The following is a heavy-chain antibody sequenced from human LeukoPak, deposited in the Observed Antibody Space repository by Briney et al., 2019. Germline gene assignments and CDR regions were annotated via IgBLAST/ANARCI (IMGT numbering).Heavy chain of an antibody. CDR2: ISGSGGST. V-gene: IGHV3-23*01. D-gene: IGHD6-13*01. Sequence: GGSLRLSCAASGFTFSSYAMSWARQAPGKGLEWVSAISGSGGSTYYADSVKGRFTISRDNSKNTLYLQMNSLRAEDTAVYYCAKDLLAAAVLYYFDYWGQGTLVTVSS. J-gene: IGHJ4*02. CDR1: GFTFSSYA. CDR3: AKDLLAAAVLYYFDY.